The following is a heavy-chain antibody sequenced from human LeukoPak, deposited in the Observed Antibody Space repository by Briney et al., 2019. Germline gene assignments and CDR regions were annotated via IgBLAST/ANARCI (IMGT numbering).Heavy chain of an antibody. CDR3: ATVYWYFDL. J-gene: IGHJ2*01. CDR1: GISFKNTW. Sequence: PGECLRLSCVASGISFKNTWMSWVRQAPGKGLDWVGLIRSQVDGGTADYAAAVKGRFSISRDDSKNTLHLQMRSLKTEDTAVYYCATVYWYFDLWGLGTLVSVSA. CDR2: IRSQVDGGTA. V-gene: IGHV3-15*01.